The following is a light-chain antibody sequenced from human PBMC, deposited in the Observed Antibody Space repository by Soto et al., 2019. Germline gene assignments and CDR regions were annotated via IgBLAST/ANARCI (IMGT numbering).Light chain of an antibody. CDR2: SAS. Sequence: ILLTQSPGTLSLSPGESGTLSCRASQNLGTLYLAWFSKKSGQAPRLLIYSASRRATGIPDRFTGSGSGTDFTLTINRVEHEDLSVKVCQQRSNWHPLTFGGGTKVDIK. V-gene: IGKV3D-20*02. CDR1: QNLGTLY. J-gene: IGKJ4*01. CDR3: QQRSNWHPLT.